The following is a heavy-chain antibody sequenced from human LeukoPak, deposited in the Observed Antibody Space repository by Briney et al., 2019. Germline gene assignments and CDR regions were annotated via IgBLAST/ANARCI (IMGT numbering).Heavy chain of an antibody. CDR2: IYHSGST. CDR3: ATAPDYFDY. Sequence: PSETLSLTCTVSGYSISSGYYWGWIRQPLGKGLEWIGSIYHSGSTYYNPSLKSRVTISVDTSKNQSSLKLSSVTAADTAVYYCATAPDYFDYWGQGTLVTVSS. CDR1: GYSISSGYY. J-gene: IGHJ4*02. V-gene: IGHV4-38-2*02.